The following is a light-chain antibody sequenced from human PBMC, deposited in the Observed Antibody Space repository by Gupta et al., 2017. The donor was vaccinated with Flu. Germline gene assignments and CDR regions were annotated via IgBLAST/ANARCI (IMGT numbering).Light chain of an antibody. V-gene: IGKV4-1*01. J-gene: IGKJ1*01. CDR1: RSLLYYSNNNNY. CDR2: WAP. Sequence: DIVMTQSPDSLAVSRGERATINCKSSRSLLYYSNNNNYLAWYQQKPGQPPKLLISWAPTRESGVPDRFRGSGSGTDFTLTISSLQTEDVAVYYCQQFKEFPGTFGQGTKVEIK. CDR3: QQFKEFPGT.